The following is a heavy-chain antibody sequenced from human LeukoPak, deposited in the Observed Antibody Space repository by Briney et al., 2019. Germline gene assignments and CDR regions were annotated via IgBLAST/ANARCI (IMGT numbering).Heavy chain of an antibody. CDR2: IKQDGSEK. D-gene: IGHD4-4*01. CDR3: ARDGEDYSNFPYFDY. CDR1: GFTFSSYW. Sequence: GGSLRLSCAASGFTFSSYWMSWVRQAPGKGLEWVANIKQDGSEKYYVDSVKGRFTISRDNAKNSLYLQMNSLRAEDTAVYYCARDGEDYSNFPYFDYWGQGTLVTVSS. J-gene: IGHJ4*02. V-gene: IGHV3-7*01.